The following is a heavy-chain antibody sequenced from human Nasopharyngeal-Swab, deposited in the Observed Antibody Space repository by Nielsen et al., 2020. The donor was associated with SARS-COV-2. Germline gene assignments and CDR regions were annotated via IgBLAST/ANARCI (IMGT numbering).Heavy chain of an antibody. J-gene: IGHJ4*02. CDR3: ARQYGREMATIYY. V-gene: IGHV4-39*01. D-gene: IGHD5-24*01. Sequence: SETLSLTCTVSGGSISSSSYYWGWIRQPPGKGLEGIGSIYYSGSTYYNPSLKSRVTISVDTSKNQFSLKLSSVTAADTAVYYCARQYGREMATIYYWGQGTLVTVSS. CDR1: GGSISSSSYY. CDR2: IYYSGST.